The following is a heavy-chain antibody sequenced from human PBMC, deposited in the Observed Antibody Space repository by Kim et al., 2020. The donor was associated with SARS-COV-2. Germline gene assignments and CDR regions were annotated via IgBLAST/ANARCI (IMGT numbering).Heavy chain of an antibody. J-gene: IGHJ4*02. V-gene: IGHV3-23*01. CDR3: AKASSAALIVVVPAELDY. D-gene: IGHD2-2*01. Sequence: GGSLRLSCAASGFTFSSYAMSWVRQAPGKGLEWVSAISGSGGSTYYADSVKGRFTISRDNSKNTLYLQMNSLRAEDTAVYYCAKASSAALIVVVPAELDYWGQGTLFTVSS. CDR1: GFTFSSYA. CDR2: ISGSGGST.